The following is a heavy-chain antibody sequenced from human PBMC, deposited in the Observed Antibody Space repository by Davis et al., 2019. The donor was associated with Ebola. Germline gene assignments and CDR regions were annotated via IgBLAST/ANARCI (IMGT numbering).Heavy chain of an antibody. CDR1: GFTFSSYS. J-gene: IGHJ4*02. CDR2: ISSSSSYI. CDR3: ARDPLDIRFLEWFSPYYFDY. Sequence: GESLKISCAASGFTFSSYSMNWVRQAPGRGLEWVSSISSSSSYIYYADSVKGRFTISRDNAKNSLYLQMNSLRAEDTAVYYCARDPLDIRFLEWFSPYYFDYWGQGTLVTVSS. V-gene: IGHV3-21*01. D-gene: IGHD3-3*01.